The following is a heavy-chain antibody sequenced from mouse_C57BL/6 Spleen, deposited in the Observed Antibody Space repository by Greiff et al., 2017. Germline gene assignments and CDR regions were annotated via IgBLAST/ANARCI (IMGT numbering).Heavy chain of an antibody. Sequence: QVQLKQPGAELVKPGASVKLSCKASGYTFTSYWMQWVKQRPGQGLEWIGEIDPSDSYTNYNQKFKGKATLTVDTSSSTAYMQLSSLTSEDSAVYYCARKGYSNSFAYWGQGTLVTVSA. CDR3: ARKGYSNSFAY. V-gene: IGHV1-50*01. D-gene: IGHD2-5*01. J-gene: IGHJ3*01. CDR1: GYTFTSYW. CDR2: IDPSDSYT.